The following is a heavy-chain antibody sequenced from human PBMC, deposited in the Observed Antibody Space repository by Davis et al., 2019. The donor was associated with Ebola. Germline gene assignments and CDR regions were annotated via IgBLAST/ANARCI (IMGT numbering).Heavy chain of an antibody. J-gene: IGHJ6*02. CDR2: IYSGGST. V-gene: IGHV3-66*01. D-gene: IGHD1-7*01. CDR1: GFTFSSYS. CDR3: ARDSRWNYETMDV. Sequence: GGSLRLSCAASGFTFSSYSMNWVRQAPGKGLEWVSVIYSGGSTYYADSVKGRFTISRHNSKNTLYLQMNSLRAEDTAVYYCARDSRWNYETMDVWGQGTTVTVSS.